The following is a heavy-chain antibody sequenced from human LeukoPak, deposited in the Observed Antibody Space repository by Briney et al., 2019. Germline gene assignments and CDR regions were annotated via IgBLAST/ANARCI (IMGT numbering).Heavy chain of an antibody. D-gene: IGHD1-26*01. J-gene: IGHJ4*02. Sequence: GGSLRLSCGASVFTFRNFGMHWLRQAPGKGLEWVAIIWYDGSEKDYADSVKGRFPISRENSKNTLSAQVNTLRAEDTAVYYCAKDFYGGTGGYWGQGTLVTVSS. V-gene: IGHV3-33*06. CDR3: AKDFYGGTGGY. CDR2: IWYDGSEK. CDR1: VFTFRNFG.